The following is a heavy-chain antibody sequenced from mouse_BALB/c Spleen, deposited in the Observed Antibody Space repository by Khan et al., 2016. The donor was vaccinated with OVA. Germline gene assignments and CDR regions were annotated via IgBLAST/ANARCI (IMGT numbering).Heavy chain of an antibody. V-gene: IGHV5-6-3*01. J-gene: IGHJ3*01. CDR3: ARAGSYYRYDVEVFLGY. Sequence: EVELVESGGGLVQPGGSLKLSCAASGFTFSTYGMSWVRQTPDKRLDLVATIKSNGGSTYYPDSVQGRFTISRANAKITLYLLMSSLKSEDTVMYYCARAGSYYRYDVEVFLGYWGQGPLVTVSA. CDR2: IKSNGGST. D-gene: IGHD2-14*01. CDR1: GFTFSTYG.